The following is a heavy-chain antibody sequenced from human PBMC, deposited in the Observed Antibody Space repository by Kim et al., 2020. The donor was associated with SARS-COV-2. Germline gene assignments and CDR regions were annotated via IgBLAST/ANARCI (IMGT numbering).Heavy chain of an antibody. V-gene: IGHV1-69*13. Sequence: SVKVSCKASRGTLRNNIINWVRQAPGQGLEWMGGIIPIFDKTNYAEKFQGRLTMTADESTNTDYMELSSLRSEDTALYYCARVPAFFYERGPSGPDYYYGMDVWGQGTTVTVSS. CDR3: ARVPAFFYERGPSGPDYYYGMDV. D-gene: IGHD3-22*01. J-gene: IGHJ6*02. CDR1: RGTLRNNI. CDR2: IIPIFDKT.